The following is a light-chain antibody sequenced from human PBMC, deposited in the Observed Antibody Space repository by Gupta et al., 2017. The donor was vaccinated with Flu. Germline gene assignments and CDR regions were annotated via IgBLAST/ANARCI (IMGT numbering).Light chain of an antibody. Sequence: PSSLSASVGDRVTITCRTSQDINNYLTWYQLKPGKVPQLLIYATSTLQSGVPSRFSGSGSGTDFTLTISSLQPEDVATYYCQKYNSASSMFGQGTKVEIK. J-gene: IGKJ1*01. CDR1: QDINNY. V-gene: IGKV1-27*01. CDR2: ATS. CDR3: QKYNSASSM.